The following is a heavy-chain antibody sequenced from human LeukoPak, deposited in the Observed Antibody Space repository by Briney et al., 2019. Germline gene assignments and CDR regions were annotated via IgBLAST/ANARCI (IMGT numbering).Heavy chain of an antibody. D-gene: IGHD4-17*01. Sequence: GGSLRLSCAASGFTFSSYGMHWVRQAPGKGLEWVAVISYDGSNKYYADSVKGRFTISRDNSKNTLYLQMNSLRAEDTAVYYCAREGINDYGDYSPLDYWGQGTLVTVSS. CDR1: GFTFSSYG. V-gene: IGHV3-30*03. CDR2: ISYDGSNK. CDR3: AREGINDYGDYSPLDY. J-gene: IGHJ4*02.